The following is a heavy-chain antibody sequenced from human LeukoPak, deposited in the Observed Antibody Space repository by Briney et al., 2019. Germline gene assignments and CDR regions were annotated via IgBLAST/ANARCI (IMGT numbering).Heavy chain of an antibody. Sequence: GGSLRLSCAASGFTVSSNYMSWVRQAPGKGLEWVSVIYSGGSTYYADSVKGRFTISRDSSKNTLYLQMNSLRAEDTAVYYCARELSPRIGYSYYDYWGQGTLVTVSS. J-gene: IGHJ4*02. V-gene: IGHV3-66*02. CDR2: IYSGGST. CDR3: ARELSPRIGYSYYDY. D-gene: IGHD5-18*01. CDR1: GFTVSSNY.